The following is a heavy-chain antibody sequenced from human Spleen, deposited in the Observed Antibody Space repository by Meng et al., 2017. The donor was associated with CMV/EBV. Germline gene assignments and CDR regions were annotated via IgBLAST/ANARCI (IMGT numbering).Heavy chain of an antibody. V-gene: IGHV3-7*01. J-gene: IGHJ1*01. CDR3: AKDSGGMTTVTTSHFQH. Sequence: FNFGNRWMSWVRQAPERGLEWVATIRPDGLEQYYADSVQGRFNISRVNTEKSLSLQLNSLRAEDTAVYYCAKDSGGMTTVTTSHFQHWGQGTLVTVSS. D-gene: IGHD4-17*01. CDR2: IRPDGLEQ. CDR1: FNFGNRW.